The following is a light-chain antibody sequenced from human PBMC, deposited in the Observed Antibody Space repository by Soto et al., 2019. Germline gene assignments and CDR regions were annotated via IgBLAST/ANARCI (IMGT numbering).Light chain of an antibody. CDR3: QQHNSYPRT. Sequence: DIQMTQSPSTLSASVGERVPITCRASQRISTWLAWYQQKPGKAPKLLIYTASNLERGVRSRFSGSGSGTEGAGRGSSLQPDDFATYYCQQHNSYPRTFGQGTKVEMK. CDR1: QRISTW. J-gene: IGKJ1*01. CDR2: TAS. V-gene: IGKV1-5*03.